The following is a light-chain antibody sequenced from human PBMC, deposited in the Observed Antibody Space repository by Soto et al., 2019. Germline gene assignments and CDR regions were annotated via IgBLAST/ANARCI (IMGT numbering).Light chain of an antibody. V-gene: IGLV2-14*01. CDR3: NSYTPSNTRQIV. CDR1: SSDVGGYNY. CDR2: DVS. J-gene: IGLJ1*01. Sequence: QSVLTQPASVSGSPGQSITISCTGTSSDVGGYNYVSWYQQHPGKAPKFMIYDVSNRPSGVSTRFSGSKSGNTASLTISGLQVEDEADYYCNSYTPSNTRQIVFGTGTKVTVL.